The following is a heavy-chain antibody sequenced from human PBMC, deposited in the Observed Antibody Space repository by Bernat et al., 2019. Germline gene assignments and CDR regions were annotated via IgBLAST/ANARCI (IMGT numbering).Heavy chain of an antibody. Sequence: QVQLQQWGAGLLKPSETLSLTCAVYGGSFSGYYWSWIRQPPGKGLEWIGEINHSGSTNYNPSLKSRVTISVDTSKNQFSLKLSSVTAVDTAVYYCAPGIAAAEGYWGQGTLVTVSS. J-gene: IGHJ4*02. CDR3: APGIAAAEGY. CDR2: INHSGST. D-gene: IGHD6-13*01. V-gene: IGHV4-34*01. CDR1: GGSFSGYY.